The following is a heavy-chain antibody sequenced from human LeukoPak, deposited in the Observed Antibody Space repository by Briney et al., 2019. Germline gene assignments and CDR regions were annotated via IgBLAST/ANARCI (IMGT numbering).Heavy chain of an antibody. CDR1: GFTFDDYA. CDR3: AKDHCSSTSCLSFDAFDI. J-gene: IGHJ3*02. Sequence: SGGSLRLPCAASGFTFDDYAMHWVRQAPGKGREWVSGISWNSGSIGYADSVKGRFTISRDNAKNSLYLQMNSLRAEDTDLYYCAKDHCSSTSCLSFDAFDIWGQGTMVTVSS. D-gene: IGHD2-2*01. V-gene: IGHV3-9*01. CDR2: ISWNSGSI.